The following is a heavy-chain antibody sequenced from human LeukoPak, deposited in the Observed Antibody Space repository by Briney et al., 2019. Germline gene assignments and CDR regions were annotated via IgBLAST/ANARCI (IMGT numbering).Heavy chain of an antibody. Sequence: PSQTLSLTCTVSGGSISSGGYYWIWIRQHPGKGLEWIGHIYYSGTSFYNPSLTSRVTISVDTSKNQFSLKLTSVNDADTAVYYCARIERSSYSLGFDYWGRGTLVTVSS. CDR2: IYYSGTS. J-gene: IGHJ4*02. D-gene: IGHD6-6*01. V-gene: IGHV4-31*03. CDR1: GGSISSGGYY. CDR3: ARIERSSYSLGFDY.